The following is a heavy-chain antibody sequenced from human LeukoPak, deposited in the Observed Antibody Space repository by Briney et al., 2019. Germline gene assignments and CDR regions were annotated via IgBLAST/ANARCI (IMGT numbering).Heavy chain of an antibody. CDR2: IIPIFGTA. J-gene: IGHJ4*02. Sequence: SVKLSCKASGGTFSSYAISWVRQAPGQGLKWMGGIIPIFGTANYAQKFQGRVTITADESTSTAYTELSSLRSEDTAVYYSARVSSGWYYFDYWGQGTLVTVSS. CDR1: GGTFSSYA. CDR3: ARVSSGWYYFDY. D-gene: IGHD6-19*01. V-gene: IGHV1-69*13.